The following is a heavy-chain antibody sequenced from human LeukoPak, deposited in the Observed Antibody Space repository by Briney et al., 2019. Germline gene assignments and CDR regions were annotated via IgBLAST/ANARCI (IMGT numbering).Heavy chain of an antibody. J-gene: IGHJ4*02. Sequence: KPGESLKISCKGSGYSFSSDWIGWVRQMPGKGLEWMGIIYPRDSDTIYSPSFQGQVTISADKSISTAYLQWSSLKASDTAMYYCVRSKIRAAEADYWGQGTLVTVSS. CDR3: VRSKIRAAEADY. D-gene: IGHD6-25*01. V-gene: IGHV5-51*03. CDR2: IYPRDSDT. CDR1: GYSFSSDW.